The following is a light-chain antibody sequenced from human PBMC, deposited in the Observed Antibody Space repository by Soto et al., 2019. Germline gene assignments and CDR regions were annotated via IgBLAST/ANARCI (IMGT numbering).Light chain of an antibody. V-gene: IGLV1-40*01. CDR3: QSYDSSRYVV. CDR2: GNS. Sequence: QSALTQPPSVSGAPGQRVTISCTGSSSNIGAGYDVHWYQQLPGTAPKLLIYGNSNRPSGVPDRFSGSKSGTSASLAITGLQAEDEADYYCQSYDSSRYVVFGGGTKVTVL. J-gene: IGLJ2*01. CDR1: SSNIGAGYD.